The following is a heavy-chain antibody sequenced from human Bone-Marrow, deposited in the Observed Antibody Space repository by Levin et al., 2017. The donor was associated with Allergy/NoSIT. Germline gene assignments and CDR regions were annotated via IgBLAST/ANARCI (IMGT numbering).Heavy chain of an antibody. CDR2: IKQDGGDK. D-gene: IGHD3-10*01. J-gene: IGHJ3*02. CDR3: ARESSNGESAFDI. CDR1: GFTLSNHY. V-gene: IGHV3-7*01. Sequence: GGSLRLSCAASGFTLSNHYMTWVRQAPGKGLEWVANIKQDGGDKFYVDSVKGRFTISRDNARNSLSLQMNSLRAEDTAVYYCARESSNGESAFDIWGQGTMVTVSS.